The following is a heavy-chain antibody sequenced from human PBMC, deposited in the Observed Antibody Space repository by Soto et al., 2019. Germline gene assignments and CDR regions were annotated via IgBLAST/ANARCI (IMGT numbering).Heavy chain of an antibody. V-gene: IGHV3-21*01. Sequence: VGSLRLSCAASGFTFSSYSMNWVRQAPGKGLEWVSSISSSSSYIYYADSVKGRFTISRDNAKNSLYLQMNSLRAEDTAVYYCARGLRGYSSSWFYFDYWGQGTLVTVSS. D-gene: IGHD6-13*01. J-gene: IGHJ4*02. CDR2: ISSSSSYI. CDR1: GFTFSSYS. CDR3: ARGLRGYSSSWFYFDY.